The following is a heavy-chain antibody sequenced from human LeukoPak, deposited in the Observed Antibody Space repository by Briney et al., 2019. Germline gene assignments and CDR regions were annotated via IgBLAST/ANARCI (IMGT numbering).Heavy chain of an antibody. CDR2: INSYGSST. Sequence: PGGSLRLSCAASGFTFSTYWMHWVRQAPGKGLVWVSRINSYGSSTSYADSVKGRFTTSRDNAKNTLYLQMNSLRAEDTAVYYCARGGNGYEPFDYWGQGTLVTVSS. J-gene: IGHJ4*02. CDR3: ARGGNGYEPFDY. CDR1: GFTFSTYW. D-gene: IGHD5-12*01. V-gene: IGHV3-74*01.